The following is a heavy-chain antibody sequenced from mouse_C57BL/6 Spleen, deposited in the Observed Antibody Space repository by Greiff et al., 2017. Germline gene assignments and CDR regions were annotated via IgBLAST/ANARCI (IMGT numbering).Heavy chain of an antibody. CDR3: ASPMVTTGYFDY. CDR2: ISDGGSYT. Sequence: EVQGVESGGGLVKPGGSLKLSCAASGFTFSSYAMSWVRQTPEKRLEWVATISDGGSYTYYPDNVKGRFTISRDNAKNNLYLQMSHLKSEDTAMYYCASPMVTTGYFDYWGQGTTLTVSS. V-gene: IGHV5-4*01. J-gene: IGHJ2*01. D-gene: IGHD2-2*01. CDR1: GFTFSSYA.